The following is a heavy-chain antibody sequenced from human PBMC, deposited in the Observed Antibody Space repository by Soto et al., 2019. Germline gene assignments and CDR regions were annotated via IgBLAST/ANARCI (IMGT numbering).Heavy chain of an antibody. D-gene: IGHD7-27*01. J-gene: IGHJ6*02. V-gene: IGHV1-69*01. CDR1: GGTFNTYN. Sequence: QVQLVQSGAEVKKPGSSVKVSCKASGGTFNTYNINWVRQAPGQGLEWMGGILPIFGTTNYEQRFQGRFTITAADSTSTAYMELSSLRSEDTALYYCARDETGDSYYYSYCIDVWGQGTTVTVTS. CDR2: ILPIFGTT. CDR3: ARDETGDSYYYSYCIDV.